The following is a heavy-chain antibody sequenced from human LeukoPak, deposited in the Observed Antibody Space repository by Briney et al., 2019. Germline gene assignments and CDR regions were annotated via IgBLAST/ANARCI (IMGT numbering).Heavy chain of an antibody. V-gene: IGHV3-7*01. CDR1: GFTFSSYW. CDR2: IKQDGSEK. CDR3: ARHTPSSGYYWGAFDI. J-gene: IGHJ3*02. Sequence: GGSLRLSCAASGFTFSSYWMSWVRQAPGKGLEWVANIKQDGSEKYYVDSVKGRFTISRDNAKNSLYLQMNSLRAEDTAVYYCARHTPSSGYYWGAFDIWGQGTMVTVSS. D-gene: IGHD3-22*01.